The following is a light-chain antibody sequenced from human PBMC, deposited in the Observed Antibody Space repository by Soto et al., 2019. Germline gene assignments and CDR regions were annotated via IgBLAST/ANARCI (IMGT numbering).Light chain of an antibody. CDR2: AAT. CDR1: QGISNY. J-gene: IGKJ3*01. CDR3: QKYNSAPRT. V-gene: IGKV1-27*01. Sequence: DIQMTQSPSSLSASVGDRVTITCRASQGISNYLAWYQQKPGKVPKLLIYAATTLQSGVPSRFSGSGSGTXXXXXXXXLQPEDGATYYCQKYNSAPRTFVPGTKVDIK.